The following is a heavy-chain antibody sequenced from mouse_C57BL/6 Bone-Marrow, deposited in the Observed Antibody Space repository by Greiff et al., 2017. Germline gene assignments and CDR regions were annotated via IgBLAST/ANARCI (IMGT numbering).Heavy chain of an antibody. CDR1: GYTFTSYW. Sequence: VQLQQPGAELVRPGSSVKLSCKASGYTFTSYWMDWVKQRPGQGLEWIGNIYPSDSETHYNQKFKYKATLTVDKSSSTAYMQLSSLTSEDSAVYYCARSLLYSSEGWFAYWGQGTLVTVSA. D-gene: IGHD2-12*01. CDR3: ARSLLYSSEGWFAY. J-gene: IGHJ3*01. CDR2: IYPSDSET. V-gene: IGHV1-61*01.